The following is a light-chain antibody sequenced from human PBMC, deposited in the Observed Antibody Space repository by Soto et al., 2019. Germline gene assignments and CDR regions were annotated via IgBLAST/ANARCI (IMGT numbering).Light chain of an antibody. CDR2: LGS. V-gene: IGKV2-28*01. CDR3: MQALQTHRT. J-gene: IGKJ1*01. CDR1: QSLLHSNGYNY. Sequence: EMVLTQSPLSLPVTPGEPASISCRSSQSLLHSNGYNYLDWYLQKPGQSPQLLIYLGSNRASGVPDRFSGSGSGTDFTLKISRVKAEDVGVYYCMQALQTHRTFGQGTKVDIK.